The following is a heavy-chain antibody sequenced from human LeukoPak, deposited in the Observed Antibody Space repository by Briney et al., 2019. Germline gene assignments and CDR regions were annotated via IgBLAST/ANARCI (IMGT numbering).Heavy chain of an antibody. D-gene: IGHD3-3*01. CDR1: GGSFSGYY. J-gene: IGHJ5*02. V-gene: IGHV4-34*01. CDR3: ARGRHSDFWSGYYTGNWFDP. Sequence: PSETLSLTCAVYGGSFSGYYWSWIRQPPGKGLEWIGEINHGGSTNYNPSLKSRVTISVDTSKNQFSLKLSSVTAADTAVYYCARGRHSDFWSGYYTGNWFDPWGQGTLVTVSS. CDR2: INHGGST.